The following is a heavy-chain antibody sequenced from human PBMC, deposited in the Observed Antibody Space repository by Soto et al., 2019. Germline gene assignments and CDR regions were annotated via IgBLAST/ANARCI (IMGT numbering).Heavy chain of an antibody. CDR2: IYYSGST. CDR1: GGSIRSYY. D-gene: IGHD2-21*02. CDR3: ARGTVVTALKTFDY. Sequence: SETLSLTCTVSGGSIRSYYWSWIRQPPGKGLEWIGYIYYSGSTNYNPSLKSRVTISVDTSKNQFSLKLSSVTAADTAVYYCARGTVVTALKTFDYWGQGTLVTVSS. V-gene: IGHV4-59*01. J-gene: IGHJ4*02.